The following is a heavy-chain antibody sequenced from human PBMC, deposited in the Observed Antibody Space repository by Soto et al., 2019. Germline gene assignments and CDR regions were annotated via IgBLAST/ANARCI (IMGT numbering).Heavy chain of an antibody. V-gene: IGHV4-34*01. CDR3: ARSDNRNSLYGVDV. D-gene: IGHD1-7*01. CDR2: INHRGSS. J-gene: IGHJ6*02. CDR1: GGSLSCYY. Sequence: SETLSLTCAVNGGSLSCYYWSWIRQSPGKGLEWIGEINHRGSSDYNPSLKSRVTISIDASKNHVTLELTSVTAADTAVYYCARSDNRNSLYGVDVWGQGTAVTVSS.